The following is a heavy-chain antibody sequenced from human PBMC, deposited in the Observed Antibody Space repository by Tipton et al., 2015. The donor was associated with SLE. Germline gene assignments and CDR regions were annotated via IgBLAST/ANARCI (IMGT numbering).Heavy chain of an antibody. CDR1: GGSINSDTYY. CDR3: ARMRGGYNAHH. D-gene: IGHD5-24*01. J-gene: IGHJ5*02. V-gene: IGHV4-61*02. Sequence: TLSLTCTGSGGSINSDTYYWNWIRQPAGKGLEWIGRIYSSGSTSHNPSLKSRVTISVDTSKNQFSLKVKSVTTADTAVYYCARMRGGYNAHHWGQGILVTVSS. CDR2: IYSSGST.